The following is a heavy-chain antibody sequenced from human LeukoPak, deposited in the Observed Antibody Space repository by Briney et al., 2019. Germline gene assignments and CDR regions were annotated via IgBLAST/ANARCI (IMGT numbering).Heavy chain of an antibody. CDR3: ARGRPPPRNGVYYYYMDV. CDR1: LGTFSSYA. Sequence: ASVTVSRKASLGTFSSYAISWVRQAPGQGREWMGGIIPIFGTANYAQNFQGRVTITADKSTSTAYMELTSLRSEDTAVYYCARGRPPPRNGVYYYYMDVWGKGTTVTVSS. CDR2: IIPIFGTA. V-gene: IGHV1-69*06. D-gene: IGHD1-1*01. J-gene: IGHJ6*03.